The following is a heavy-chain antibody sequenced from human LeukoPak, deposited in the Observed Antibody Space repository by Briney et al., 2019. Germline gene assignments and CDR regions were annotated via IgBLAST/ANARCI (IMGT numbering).Heavy chain of an antibody. Sequence: SVKVSCKASGGTFSSYAISWVRQAPGQGLEWMGRIIPIFGTANYAQKFQGRVTITTDESTSTAYMELSSLRSEDTAVYYCARVPTVTHYYHYMDVWGKGTTVTVSS. D-gene: IGHD4-17*01. CDR1: GGTFSSYA. V-gene: IGHV1-69*05. CDR3: ARVPTVTHYYHYMDV. J-gene: IGHJ6*03. CDR2: IIPIFGTA.